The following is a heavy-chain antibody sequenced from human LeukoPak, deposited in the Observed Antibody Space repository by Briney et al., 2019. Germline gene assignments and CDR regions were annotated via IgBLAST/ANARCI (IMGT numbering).Heavy chain of an antibody. D-gene: IGHD3-22*01. CDR1: GGSFSGYY. CDR2: INHSGST. J-gene: IGHJ4*02. CDR3: ARGKIYYDSSGRLYYFDY. V-gene: IGHV4-34*01. Sequence: SETLSLTCAVYGGSFSGYYWSWIRQPPGKGLEWIGEINHSGSTNYNPSLKSRVTISVDTSKNQFSLKLSSVTAADTAVYYCARGKIYYDSSGRLYYFDYWGQGTLVTVSS.